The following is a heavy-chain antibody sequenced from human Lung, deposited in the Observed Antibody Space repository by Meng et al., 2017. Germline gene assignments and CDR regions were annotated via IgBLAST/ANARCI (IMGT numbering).Heavy chain of an antibody. D-gene: IGHD1-7*01. CDR1: GDSITRTQW. Sequence: QLQDSGPRLVQPAGTLSLACAVSGDSITRTQWWSWLRQTPGKGLEWIGEISHSGSTVYRPSLQGRVSISLDKSNNEFSLKLTSVTAADTAVYYCARETLRELGLFHYWGQGILVTVSS. J-gene: IGHJ4*02. CDR3: ARETLRELGLFHY. V-gene: IGHV4-4*02. CDR2: ISHSGST.